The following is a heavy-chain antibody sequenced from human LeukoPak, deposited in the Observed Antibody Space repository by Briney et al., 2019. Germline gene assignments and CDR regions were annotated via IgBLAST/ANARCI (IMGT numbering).Heavy chain of an antibody. CDR1: GGSFSGDY. Sequence: SETLSLTCAVYGGSFSGDYWSWIRQPPGKGLEWSGEINHSGSTYYNPSLKRRVTISVDPSKHQFSLKLSSVPAPDTAVYYCARFLVVPAIPVVEDWGQGTMVTVSS. CDR2: INHSGST. J-gene: IGHJ4*02. V-gene: IGHV4-34*01. D-gene: IGHD2-21*02. CDR3: ARFLVVPAIPVVED.